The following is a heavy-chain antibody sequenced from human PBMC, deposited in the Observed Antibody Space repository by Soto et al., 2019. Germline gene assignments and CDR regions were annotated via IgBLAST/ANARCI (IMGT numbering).Heavy chain of an antibody. CDR2: NYREYDK. J-gene: IGHJ5*02. D-gene: IGHD3-10*01. CDR1: GFSLSTTGVG. V-gene: IGHV2-5*02. CDR3: ALRSQDPGSFHNWSGP. Sequence: QITLTESGPTLVEPTQTLTLTCSFSGFSLSTTGVGGGWIRQPPGKALECLAVNYREYDKRYSHSLESRITIPKSPTKTQVALTMTNMDPVDTATYYCALRSQDPGSFHNWSGPWGQGLLVTVSS.